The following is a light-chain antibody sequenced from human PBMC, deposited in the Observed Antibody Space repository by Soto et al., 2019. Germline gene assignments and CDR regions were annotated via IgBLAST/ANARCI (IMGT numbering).Light chain of an antibody. V-gene: IGKV1-16*01. CDR1: QDINNS. Sequence: DIQMTQSPSSLSASVGDRVTITCRASQDINNSLAWFQQKPGKAPKSLIYDVSNLERGVPPRFSGSTSGAESTLTITGLQPDDLGTYYCQHTTDFTFGQGTKVDIK. CDR3: QHTTDFT. J-gene: IGKJ2*01. CDR2: DVS.